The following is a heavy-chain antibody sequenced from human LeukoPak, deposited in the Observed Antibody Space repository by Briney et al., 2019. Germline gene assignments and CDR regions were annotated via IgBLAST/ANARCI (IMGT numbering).Heavy chain of an antibody. CDR2: ITPRGDYI. D-gene: IGHD3-10*01. CDR3: VRDRRYYGSGSYYPLD. Sequence: GGSLKLSCAASGFTFSDYTMSWVRQAPGKGLEWVSSITPRGDYIYYADSLKGRFTISRDNAKNSLYLQMSSLRAEDTAVYYCVRDRRYYGSGSYYPLDWGQGTLVTVSS. V-gene: IGHV3-21*01. CDR1: GFTFSDYT. J-gene: IGHJ4*02.